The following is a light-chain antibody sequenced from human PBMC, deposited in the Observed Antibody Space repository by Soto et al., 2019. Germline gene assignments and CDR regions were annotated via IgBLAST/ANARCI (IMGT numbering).Light chain of an antibody. J-gene: IGKJ1*01. CDR2: GAS. CDR1: QSVATN. Sequence: EAVLTQSPATLSVFPGERATLSCRASQSVATNLAWYQQRPGQAPRLLIYGASKRAIGLPARFSGSGSGTEFTLTITSLQSGDFAVYYCQQYNKWPQTFGQGTKVDIK. CDR3: QQYNKWPQT. V-gene: IGKV3-15*01.